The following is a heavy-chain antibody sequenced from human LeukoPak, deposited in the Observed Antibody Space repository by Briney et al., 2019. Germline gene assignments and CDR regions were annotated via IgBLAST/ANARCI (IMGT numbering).Heavy chain of an antibody. D-gene: IGHD3-22*01. CDR1: GYTLTELS. Sequence: ASVKVSCKVSGYTLTELSMHWVRQAPGKGLEWMGGFDPEDGETIYAQKFQGRVTMTEDTSTDTAYMELSSLRSEDTAVYYCATTGPTSYYDSSGQYYFDYWGQGTLVTVSS. CDR2: FDPEDGET. J-gene: IGHJ4*02. V-gene: IGHV1-24*01. CDR3: ATTGPTSYYDSSGQYYFDY.